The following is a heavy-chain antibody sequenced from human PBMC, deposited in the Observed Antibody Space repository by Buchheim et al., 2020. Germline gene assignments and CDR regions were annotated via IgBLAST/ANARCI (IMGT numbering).Heavy chain of an antibody. CDR2: ISGSGDNT. Sequence: EVQLLESGGGLVQPGGSLRLSCAASGFTFSTYGMSWVRQAPGKGLEWVSVISGSGDNTYYADSVKGRFTTSRDNSKNTLYLQMNSLRVDDTAVYYCAKDRLSSGSAPRFDPWGQGTL. J-gene: IGHJ5*02. CDR1: GFTFSTYG. V-gene: IGHV3-23*01. D-gene: IGHD1-26*01. CDR3: AKDRLSSGSAPRFDP.